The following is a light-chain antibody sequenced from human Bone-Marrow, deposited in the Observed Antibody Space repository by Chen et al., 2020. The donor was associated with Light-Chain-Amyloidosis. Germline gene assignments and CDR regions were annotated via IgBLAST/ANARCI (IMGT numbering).Light chain of an antibody. Sequence: SYVLTQPSSVSVAPGQTATIACGGNNIGSTSVHWYQQTPGQAPLLVVYDDSDRPSGIPERLAGSNSGNPATLTISRVEAGDGAGYYCQVWDRSSGRPVFGGGTKLTVL. V-gene: IGLV3-21*02. J-gene: IGLJ3*02. CDR3: QVWDRSSGRPV. CDR2: DDS. CDR1: NIGSTS.